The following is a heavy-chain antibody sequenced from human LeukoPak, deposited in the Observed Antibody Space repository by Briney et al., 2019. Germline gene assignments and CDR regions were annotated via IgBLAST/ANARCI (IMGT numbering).Heavy chain of an antibody. Sequence: GASVKVSCKASGYTFTSYGISWVRQAPGQGLEWMGWISGYNGNADYAQKFQGRVAMTTDTSTSTAYMDLRSLRSDDTAIYYCARDRCSSTSCFLLAPLGSSPDAFDIWGQGTMVTVSS. V-gene: IGHV1-18*01. CDR1: GYTFTSYG. J-gene: IGHJ3*02. CDR3: ARDRCSSTSCFLLAPLGSSPDAFDI. D-gene: IGHD2-2*01. CDR2: ISGYNGNA.